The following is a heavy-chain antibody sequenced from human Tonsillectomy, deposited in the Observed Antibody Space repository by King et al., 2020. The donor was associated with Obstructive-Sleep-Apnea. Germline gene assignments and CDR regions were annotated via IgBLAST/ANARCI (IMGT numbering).Heavy chain of an antibody. J-gene: IGHJ3*02. CDR1: GYTFTGYY. CDR2: INPNSGGT. V-gene: IGHV1-2*02. D-gene: IGHD6-13*01. Sequence: QLVQSGAEVEKPGASVKVSCKASGYTFTGYYMHWVRQAPGQGLAWLGWINPNSGGTNYAQQVQGRVTMTRDTSISTAYMELSGLRSDDTAVYYCVLPQSGSSWDDAFDIWGQGTMVTVSS. CDR3: VLPQSGSSWDDAFDI.